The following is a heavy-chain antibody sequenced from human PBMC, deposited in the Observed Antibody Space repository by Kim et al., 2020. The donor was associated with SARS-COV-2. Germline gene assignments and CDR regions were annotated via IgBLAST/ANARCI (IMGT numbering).Heavy chain of an antibody. Sequence: ASVKVSCKASGYTFTSYAMNWVRQAPGQGLEWMGWINTNTGNPTYAQGFTGRFVFSLDTSVSTAYLQIGSLKAEDTAVYYCARDETTTIFGVVIITQAFDIWGQGTMVTVSS. CDR2: INTNTGNP. D-gene: IGHD3-3*01. CDR3: ARDETTTIFGVVIITQAFDI. V-gene: IGHV7-4-1*01. CDR1: GYTFTSYA. J-gene: IGHJ3*02.